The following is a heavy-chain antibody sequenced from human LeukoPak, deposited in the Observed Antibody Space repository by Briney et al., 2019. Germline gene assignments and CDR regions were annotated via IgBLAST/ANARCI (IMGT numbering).Heavy chain of an antibody. CDR1: RFTFSTYD. D-gene: IGHD3-22*01. CDR3: ARDGLPYSQGVFRRVIARKGWFDP. CDR2: IGTAGYT. Sequence: GGSLRLSCAASRFTFSTYDMFWVRQATGKGLEWVAVIGTAGYTNYAGSVKGRFTISRENAKNSLYLQMNSLRAEDTAVYYCARDGLPYSQGVFRRVIARKGWFDPWGQGTLVTVSS. J-gene: IGHJ5*02. V-gene: IGHV3-13*01.